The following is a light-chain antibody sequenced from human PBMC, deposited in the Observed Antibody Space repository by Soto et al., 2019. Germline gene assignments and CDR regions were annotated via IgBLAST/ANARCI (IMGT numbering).Light chain of an antibody. V-gene: IGKV1-27*01. CDR1: QGIRNS. Sequence: DTQMTQCPSSLSASIGDRVTITCRASQGIRNSVAWYQQKPGKVPNLLIYAASTLQSGVPSRFSGSGSETDFTLTISSLQPEDVANYYCQKYNSAPYTLGPGTKVDIK. CDR2: AAS. J-gene: IGKJ3*01. CDR3: QKYNSAPYT.